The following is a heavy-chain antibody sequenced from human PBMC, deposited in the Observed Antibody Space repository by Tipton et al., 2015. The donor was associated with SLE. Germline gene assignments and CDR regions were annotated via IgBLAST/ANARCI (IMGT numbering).Heavy chain of an antibody. CDR2: ISYSGST. Sequence: TLSLTCAVSGGSISRRGHYLGWIRQSPGKGLEWIASISYSGSTYYNPSLKSRVTMSVDTSKNQFSLKLTSVTAADTAVYFCARDGNWDYGFDGFDIWGQGTMVTVSS. CDR3: ARDGNWDYGFDGFDI. J-gene: IGHJ3*02. CDR1: GGSISRRGHY. V-gene: IGHV4-39*07. D-gene: IGHD1-7*01.